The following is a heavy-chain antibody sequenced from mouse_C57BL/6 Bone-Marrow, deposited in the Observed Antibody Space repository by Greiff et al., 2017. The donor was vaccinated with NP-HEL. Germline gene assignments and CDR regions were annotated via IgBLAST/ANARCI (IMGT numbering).Heavy chain of an antibody. CDR2: IDPENGDT. J-gene: IGHJ2*01. D-gene: IGHD3-2*02. CDR1: GFNIPDDY. V-gene: IGHV14-4*01. Sequence: VQLQQSGAELVRPGASVKLSCTASGFNIPDDYMHWVKQRPEQGLEWIGWIDPENGDTEYASKFQGKATITADTSSNTAYLQLSRLTSEDTAVYYCTTHSRGYGKFDYWGRGTALTVSS. CDR3: TTHSRGYGKFDY.